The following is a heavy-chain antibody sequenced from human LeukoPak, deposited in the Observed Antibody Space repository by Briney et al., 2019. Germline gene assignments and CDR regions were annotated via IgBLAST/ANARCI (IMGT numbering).Heavy chain of an antibody. V-gene: IGHV3-7*03. CDR1: GFTFSNYW. D-gene: IGHD2-2*01. CDR3: AKFGFCSTTSCPAPY. Sequence: GGSLRLSCAASGFTFSNYWMNWVRQAPGKGLEGVANIKEDGSEKYYVDSVKGRFTISRDNSKNTLFLQMNSLRAEDTAVYYCAKFGFCSTTSCPAPYWGQGTLVTVSS. CDR2: IKEDGSEK. J-gene: IGHJ4*02.